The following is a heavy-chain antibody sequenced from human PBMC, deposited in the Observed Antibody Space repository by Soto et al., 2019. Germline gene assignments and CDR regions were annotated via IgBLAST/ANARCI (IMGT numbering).Heavy chain of an antibody. CDR3: APLSVSLSGPYGIHV. V-gene: IGHV4-39*01. CDR2: MFYSGLT. CDR1: GYSVTSSDYY. Sequence: SETLSLTCSVSGYSVTSSDYYWAWIRQPPGKGLEWIGSMFYSGLTYYNPPLKSRVTLSVDTSKNQFSVRLNSVTAADTAVYYCAPLSVSLSGPYGIHVWGQGTTVTVSS. J-gene: IGHJ6*02. D-gene: IGHD2-15*01.